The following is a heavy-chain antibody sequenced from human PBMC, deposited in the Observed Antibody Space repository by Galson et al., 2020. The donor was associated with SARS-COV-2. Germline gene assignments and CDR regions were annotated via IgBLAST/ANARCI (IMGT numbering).Heavy chain of an antibody. J-gene: IGHJ3*01. CDR3: ATTHPDLPDAFDL. D-gene: IGHD1-1*01. CDR2: VYSSESN. CDR1: GASIRSYY. Sequence: SETLSLTCTVSGASIRSYYWNWIRQSAGKGLEWIGRVYSSESNNYNPFFKSRVTMSLDTSKNHFSLRLNSVTAADTAVYYCATTHPDLPDAFDLWGHGTVVAVSS. V-gene: IGHV4-4*07.